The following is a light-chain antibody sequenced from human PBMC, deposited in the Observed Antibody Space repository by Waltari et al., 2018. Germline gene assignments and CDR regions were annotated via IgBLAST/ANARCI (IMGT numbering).Light chain of an antibody. CDR2: GAS. CDR3: QQSSNMPVT. V-gene: IGKV1-39*01. J-gene: IGKJ1*01. CDR1: QNIDTY. Sequence: DIQMTQSPPSLPASVGDRVTITCRASQNIDTYLSWYQQRPGKAPKLLIYGASNLQRGVPSRFSGSGSGTDFTLSISSLQPEDFATYYCQQSSNMPVTFGQWTLVESK.